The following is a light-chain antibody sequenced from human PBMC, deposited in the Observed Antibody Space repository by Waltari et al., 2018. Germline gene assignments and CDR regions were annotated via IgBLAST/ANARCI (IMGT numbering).Light chain of an antibody. Sequence: SALTQPASVSGSPAPSITVSGTGNCMDVVSYILVSWYQPHPGKAPKLMIYEASKRHSGVSNRFSGSKSGNTASLTISGLQAEDEADYYCCSYAGSSTLVFGGGTKLTVL. CDR1: CMDVVSYIL. CDR3: CSYAGSSTLV. CDR2: EAS. J-gene: IGLJ2*01. V-gene: IGLV2-23*01.